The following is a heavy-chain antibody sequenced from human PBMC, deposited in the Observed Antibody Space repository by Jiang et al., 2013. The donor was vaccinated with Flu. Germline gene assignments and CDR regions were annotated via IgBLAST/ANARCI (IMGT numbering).Heavy chain of an antibody. J-gene: IGHJ4*02. CDR1: GFTFSSYA. D-gene: IGHD1/OR15-1a*01. Sequence: ASGFTFSSYAMSWVRQAPGKGLEWVSGISGSGDHTYNADSVKGRFTMSRDNSKSTLYLQMNSLRAEDTAVYYCAREQNWGQGTLVTVSS. CDR2: ISGSGDHT. V-gene: IGHV3-23*01. CDR3: AREQN.